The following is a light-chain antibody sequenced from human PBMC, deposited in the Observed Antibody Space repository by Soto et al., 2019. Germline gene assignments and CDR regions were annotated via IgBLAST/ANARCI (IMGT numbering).Light chain of an antibody. V-gene: IGLV2-14*01. CDR3: SSYTTSSTPVV. CDR1: SSDVGGYNF. CDR2: NVS. Sequence: QSALTQPASVSGSPGQSITISCTGTSSDVGGYNFVSWYQQYPGKAPKLMIYNVSNRPSGVSNRFSGSKSGNTASLTISGLQAEDEADYYCSSYTTSSTPVVFGGGTKPTVL. J-gene: IGLJ2*01.